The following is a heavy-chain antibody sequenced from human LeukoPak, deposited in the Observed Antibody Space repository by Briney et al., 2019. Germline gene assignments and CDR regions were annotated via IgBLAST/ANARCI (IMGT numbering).Heavy chain of an antibody. V-gene: IGHV4-4*02. CDR2: VYHTGSS. J-gene: IGHJ5*02. D-gene: IGHD6-19*01. Sequence: SETLSLTCAVSGGSISSSNWWSWVRQPPGKGLEWIGEVYHTGSSNYNPSLKSRVTISVDKFKSQFSLKLSSVTAADTAVYYCARGGTTVAGTFWFDPWGQGTLVTVSS. CDR1: GGSISSSNW. CDR3: ARGGTTVAGTFWFDP.